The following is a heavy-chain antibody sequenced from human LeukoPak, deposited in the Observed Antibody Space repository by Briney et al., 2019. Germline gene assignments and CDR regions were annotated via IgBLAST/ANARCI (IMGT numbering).Heavy chain of an antibody. Sequence: SETLSLTCTVSGASIRSRSYYWGWIRQPPGKGLEWIGSISFDGSTYYKPSLKSPVTISVDTSKNQFSLKLTSVTDSDTAVYYCARHGKVVPTAIGYWGQGTLVTVSS. CDR1: GASIRSRSYY. V-gene: IGHV4-39*01. CDR3: ARHGKVVPTAIGY. D-gene: IGHD2-2*02. CDR2: ISFDGST. J-gene: IGHJ4*02.